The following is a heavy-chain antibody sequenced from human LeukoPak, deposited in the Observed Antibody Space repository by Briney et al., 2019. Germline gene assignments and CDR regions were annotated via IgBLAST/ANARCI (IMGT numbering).Heavy chain of an antibody. CDR3: AKAMRAAMRDVFDI. V-gene: IGHV3-23*01. J-gene: IGHJ3*02. CDR1: GFTFGDHA. Sequence: GGSLRLSCTASGFTFGDHAMSWVRQAPGRGLEWVSTISGSGGSTYYADSVKGRFTISRDNSNNSLCLQMNSLRAEDTAVYYCAKAMRAAMRDVFDIWGQGTMVTVSS. D-gene: IGHD2-2*01. CDR2: ISGSGGST.